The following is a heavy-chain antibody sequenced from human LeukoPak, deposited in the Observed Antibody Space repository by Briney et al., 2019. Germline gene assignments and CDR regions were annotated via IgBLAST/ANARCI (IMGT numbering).Heavy chain of an antibody. D-gene: IGHD3-22*01. CDR2: IYYSGST. J-gene: IGHJ5*02. Sequence: SETLSLTCAVYGGSFSGYYWSWIRQHPGKGLEWIGYIYYSGSTYYNPSLKSRVTISVDTSKNQFSLKLSSVTAADTAVYYCAREADDSSGYLYNWFDPWGQGTLVTVSS. CDR3: AREADDSSGYLYNWFDP. V-gene: IGHV4-31*11. CDR1: GGSFSGYY.